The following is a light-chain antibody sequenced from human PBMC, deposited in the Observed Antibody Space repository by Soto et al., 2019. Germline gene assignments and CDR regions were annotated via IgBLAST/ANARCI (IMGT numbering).Light chain of an antibody. V-gene: IGKV1-9*01. CDR3: QQYNSYSPT. CDR2: AAS. J-gene: IGKJ4*01. CDR1: QGISSY. Sequence: IQLTQSPSSLSASAGDRVTITCRASQGISSYLAWYQQKPGKAPKLLIYAASTLQSGVPSRFSGSGSGTEFTLTISSLQPDDFATYYCQQYNSYSPTFGGGTKVDIK.